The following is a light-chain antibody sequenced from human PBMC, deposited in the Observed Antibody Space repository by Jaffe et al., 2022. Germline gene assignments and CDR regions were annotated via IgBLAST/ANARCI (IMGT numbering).Light chain of an antibody. CDR1: QSISSW. CDR2: KAS. Sequence: DIQMTQSPSTLSASVGDRVTITCRASQSISSWLAWYQQKPGKAPKLLIYKASSLESGVPSRFSGSGSGTEFTLTISSLQPDDFATYYCQQQGTFGQGTKVEIK. J-gene: IGKJ1*01. CDR3: QQQGT. V-gene: IGKV1-5*03.